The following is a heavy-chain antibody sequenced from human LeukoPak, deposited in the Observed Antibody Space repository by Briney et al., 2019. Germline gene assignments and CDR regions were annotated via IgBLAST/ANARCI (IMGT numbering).Heavy chain of an antibody. CDR3: ARVRGSGSYSDY. CDR2: IIPIFGTA. Sequence: SSVKVSCKASGGTFSSYAISWVRQAPGQGLEWMGGIIPIFGTANYAQKFQGIVTITTDESTSTAYMELSSLRSEDTAVYYCARVRGSGSYSDYWGQGTLVTVSS. CDR1: GGTFSSYA. J-gene: IGHJ4*02. V-gene: IGHV1-69*05. D-gene: IGHD3-10*01.